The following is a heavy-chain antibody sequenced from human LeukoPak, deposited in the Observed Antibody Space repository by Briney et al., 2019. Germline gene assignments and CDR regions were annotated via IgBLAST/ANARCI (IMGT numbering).Heavy chain of an antibody. CDR3: ARCGSIYGSLPYYYMDV. D-gene: IGHD5-18*01. V-gene: IGHV4-4*07. CDR1: GGSISSYY. Sequence: SETLSLACTVSGGSISSYYWSWIRQPAGKGLEWIGRIHTSGSTNYKPSLKSRVTMSVDTSKNQISLNLSSVTAADTAVYYCARCGSIYGSLPYYYMDVWGKGTTVIISS. J-gene: IGHJ6*03. CDR2: IHTSGST.